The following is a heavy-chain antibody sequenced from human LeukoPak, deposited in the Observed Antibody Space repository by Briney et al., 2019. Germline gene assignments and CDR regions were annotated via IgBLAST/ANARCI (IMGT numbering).Heavy chain of an antibody. V-gene: IGHV3-23*01. CDR3: PSGSADY. D-gene: IGHD1-26*01. CDR1: GFTFSSYA. CDR2: ITASGGST. J-gene: IGHJ4*02. Sequence: GGSLRLSCAASGFTFSSYAMSWVRQAPGKGLEWVSAITASGGSTYYADSVKSRFTISRDNSKNTLYLQMNRLRAEDAAVYYCPSGSADYWGQGTLVTVSS.